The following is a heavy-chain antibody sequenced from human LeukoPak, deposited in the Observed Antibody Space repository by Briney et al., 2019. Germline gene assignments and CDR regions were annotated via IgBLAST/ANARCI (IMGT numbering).Heavy chain of an antibody. J-gene: IGHJ4*02. CDR3: ARRGRSGSYYNYFDY. D-gene: IGHD3-10*01. V-gene: IGHV1-69*05. Sequence: ASVKVSCKASGGTFSSYAISWVRQAPGQGLEWMGGIIPIFGTANYAQKFQGRVTITTDESTSTAYMELSSLRSEDTAVYYCARRGRSGSYYNYFDYWGQGTLVTVSS. CDR2: IIPIFGTA. CDR1: GGTFSSYA.